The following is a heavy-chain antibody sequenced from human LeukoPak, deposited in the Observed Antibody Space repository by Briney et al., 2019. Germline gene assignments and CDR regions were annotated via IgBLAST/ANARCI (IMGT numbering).Heavy chain of an antibody. D-gene: IGHD2-2*01. CDR2: ISGSGDNT. V-gene: IGHV3-23*01. Sequence: GGSLRLSCAASGFTFSTYNMYWVRQGPGKGLEWVSSISGSGDNTYYADSVKGRFTISRDKSKNTLYLQMNSLRAEDTAVYYCAKDRLFGYCSSASCSVAIDYWGQGTLVTVSS. CDR3: AKDRLFGYCSSASCSVAIDY. CDR1: GFTFSTYN. J-gene: IGHJ4*02.